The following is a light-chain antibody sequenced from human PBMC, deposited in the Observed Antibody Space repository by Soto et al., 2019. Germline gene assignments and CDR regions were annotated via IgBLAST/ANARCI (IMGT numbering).Light chain of an antibody. CDR2: EVN. J-gene: IGLJ1*01. V-gene: IGLV2-8*01. CDR1: SSDVGGYNY. Sequence: QSVLTQPPSASGSPGQSVAISCTGTSSDVGGYNYVSWYQQHPGKAPKLMIYEVNKRPSGVPDRFSGSKSGNTASLTVSGLQAGDEADYYSSSYAGSSNVFGPGTKVTVL. CDR3: SSYAGSSNV.